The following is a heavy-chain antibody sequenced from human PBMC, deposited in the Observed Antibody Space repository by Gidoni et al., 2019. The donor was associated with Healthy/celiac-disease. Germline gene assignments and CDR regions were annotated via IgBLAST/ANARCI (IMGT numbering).Heavy chain of an antibody. CDR1: GYSISSGYY. D-gene: IGHD3-10*02. CDR3: ARAFTYYVLWGGDAFDI. Sequence: QVQLQESGPGLVKPSETLSLTCAVSGYSISSGYYWGWSRQPPGKGLEWIGSIYHSGSTYYNPSLKSRVTISVDTSKNQFSLKLSSVTAADTAVYYCARAFTYYVLWGGDAFDIWGQGTMVTVSS. V-gene: IGHV4-38-2*01. J-gene: IGHJ3*02. CDR2: IYHSGST.